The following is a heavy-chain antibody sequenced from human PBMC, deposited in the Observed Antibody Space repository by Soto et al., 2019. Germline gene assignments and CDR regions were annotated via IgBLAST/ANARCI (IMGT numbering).Heavy chain of an antibody. CDR3: AKARVTGTTERYYYYGIDV. Sequence: GGSLRLSCAASGFTFSSYAMSWVRQAPGKGLEWVSAISINGQGIYYADSVRGRFTISRDNSRNTVFLHMDSLRAEDTAVYYCAKARVTGTTERYYYYGIDVWGQGTTVTVSS. J-gene: IGHJ6*02. CDR1: GFTFSSYA. CDR2: ISINGQGI. V-gene: IGHV3-23*01. D-gene: IGHD1-7*01.